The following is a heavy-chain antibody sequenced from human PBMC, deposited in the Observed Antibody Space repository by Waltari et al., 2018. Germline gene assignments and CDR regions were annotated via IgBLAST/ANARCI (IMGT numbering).Heavy chain of an antibody. J-gene: IGHJ4*02. CDR3: ARSYAKLYYFDY. CDR1: GFTFSSYA. V-gene: IGHV3-30-3*01. CDR2: ISYDGSNK. Sequence: QVQLVESGGGVVQPGRSLRLSWAASGFTFSSYAMHWVRQAPGKGLEWVAVISYDGSNKYYADSVKGRFTISRDNSKNTLYLQMNSLRAEDTAVYYCARSYAKLYYFDYWGQGTLVTVSS. D-gene: IGHD1-26*01.